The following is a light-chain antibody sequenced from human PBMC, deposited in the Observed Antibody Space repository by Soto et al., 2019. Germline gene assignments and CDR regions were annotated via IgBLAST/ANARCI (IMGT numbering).Light chain of an antibody. CDR2: EVS. Sequence: QSALTQPRSVSGSPGQSVTISCTGTSSDVGGYNYVSWYQHHPGKAPKLMIYEVSKRPSGVPDRFSGSKSGNTASLTISGLQAEDEADYYCCSYAGSYVFGTGTQLTVL. CDR1: SSDVGGYNY. CDR3: CSYAGSYV. J-gene: IGLJ1*01. V-gene: IGLV2-11*01.